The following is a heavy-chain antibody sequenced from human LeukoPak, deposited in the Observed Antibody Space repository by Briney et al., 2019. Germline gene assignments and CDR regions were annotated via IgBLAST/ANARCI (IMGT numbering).Heavy chain of an antibody. CDR2: IYYSGST. CDR1: GGSINSYY. Sequence: PSETLSLTCTVSGGSINSYYWSWIRQPPGKGLEWIGYIYYSGSTNYNPSLKSRVTISVDTSKNQFSLKLSSVTAADTAVYYCARHTRGDDAFDIWGQGTMVTVSS. J-gene: IGHJ3*02. CDR3: ARHTRGDDAFDI. V-gene: IGHV4-59*08. D-gene: IGHD3-16*01.